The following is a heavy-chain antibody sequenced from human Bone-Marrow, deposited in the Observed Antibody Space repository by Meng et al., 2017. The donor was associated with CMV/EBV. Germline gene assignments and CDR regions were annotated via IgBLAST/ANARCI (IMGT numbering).Heavy chain of an antibody. D-gene: IGHD6-13*01. Sequence: GGSLRLSCAASGFTFSSYWMSWVRQAPGKGLEWVANIKQDGSEKYYVDSVKGRFTISRDNAKNSLYLQMNSLRAEDTAVYYCAREAIAARNDKADWGQGKLVTIAS. CDR3: AREAIAARNDKAD. J-gene: IGHJ4*02. CDR2: IKQDGSEK. V-gene: IGHV3-7*01. CDR1: GFTFSSYW.